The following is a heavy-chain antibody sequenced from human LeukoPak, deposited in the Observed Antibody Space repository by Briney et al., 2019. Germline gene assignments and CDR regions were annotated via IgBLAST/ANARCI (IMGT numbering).Heavy chain of an antibody. CDR2: ISNTGRTK. CDR3: ARDYGPGSFDSGMDV. Sequence: GGSLRLSCAASGFTFSDYHMTWNRQAPGRGLQWVSYISNTGRTKFHANSVKGRFVVSRDNAKSSLNLEMTSLRDEDTAVYYCARDYGPGSFDSGMDVWGQGTTVIVSS. V-gene: IGHV3-11*01. D-gene: IGHD3-10*01. CDR1: GFTFSDYH. J-gene: IGHJ6*02.